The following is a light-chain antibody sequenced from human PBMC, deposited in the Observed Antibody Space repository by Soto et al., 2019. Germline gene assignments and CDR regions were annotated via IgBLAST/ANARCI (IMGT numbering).Light chain of an antibody. V-gene: IGLV1-40*01. J-gene: IGLJ2*01. Sequence: QSVLTQPPSVSGAPGQRVTISCTGSSSNIGAGYDVNWYQQLPGTAPKVLIYGNSNRPSGVPDRFSGSTSGASASLAITGLQAEDEAEYYCQSYDSSLSTSVFGGGTKLTVL. CDR1: SSNIGAGYD. CDR3: QSYDSSLSTSV. CDR2: GNS.